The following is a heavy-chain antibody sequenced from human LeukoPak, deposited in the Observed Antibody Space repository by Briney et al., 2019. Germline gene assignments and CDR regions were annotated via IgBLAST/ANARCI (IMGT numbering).Heavy chain of an antibody. J-gene: IGHJ5*02. V-gene: IGHV4-61*02. CDR3: ARDGTGANYDFWSGYYTGIFGFDP. CDR1: GGSISSGSYY. CDR2: IYTSGST. Sequence: PSETLSLTCTVSGGSISSGSYYWSWIRQPAGKGLEWIGRIYTSGSTNYNPSLKSRVTISVDTSKNQFSLKLSSVTAADTAVYYCARDGTGANYDFWSGYYTGIFGFDPWGQGTLVTVST. D-gene: IGHD3-3*01.